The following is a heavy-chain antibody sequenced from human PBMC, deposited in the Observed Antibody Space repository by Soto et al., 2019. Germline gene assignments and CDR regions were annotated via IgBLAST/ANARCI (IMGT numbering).Heavy chain of an antibody. Sequence: GGSLRLSCAASGFTFSSYSMNWVRQAPGKGLEWVSSISSSSSYIYYADSVKGRFTISRDNAKNSLYLQMNSLRAEDTAVYLCARAPMVRGVITDAFDIWGQGTLVTVSS. J-gene: IGHJ3*02. V-gene: IGHV3-21*01. CDR1: GFTFSSYS. CDR2: ISSSSSYI. CDR3: ARAPMVRGVITDAFDI. D-gene: IGHD3-10*01.